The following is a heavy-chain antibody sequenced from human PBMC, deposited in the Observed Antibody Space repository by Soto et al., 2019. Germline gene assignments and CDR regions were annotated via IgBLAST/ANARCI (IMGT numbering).Heavy chain of an antibody. CDR2: MEPSTGRT. D-gene: IGHD1-26*01. CDR1: GYSFTSLD. Sequence: GASVKVSCKTSGYSFTSLDINWVRQTAGQGLEWMGWMEPSTGRTGYAQKFQGRVTMTRDTSINTAYMELTTLTSDDTAFYYCARGVSAGVDYWGQGTLVTVSS. CDR3: ARGVSAGVDY. J-gene: IGHJ4*02. V-gene: IGHV1-8*01.